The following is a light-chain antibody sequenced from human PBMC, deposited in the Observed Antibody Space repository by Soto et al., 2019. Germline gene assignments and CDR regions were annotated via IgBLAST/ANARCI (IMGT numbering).Light chain of an antibody. V-gene: IGKV1-33*01. Sequence: DIQMTQSPSSLSAFVVGRVTISCRTSQSISTFLSWYQQKPGKAPKLLIYDASNLETGVPSRFSGSGSGTDFTLTISSLQPEDVATYYCQKYNSAPWTFGQGTKVDIK. CDR1: QSISTF. CDR2: DAS. CDR3: QKYNSAPWT. J-gene: IGKJ1*01.